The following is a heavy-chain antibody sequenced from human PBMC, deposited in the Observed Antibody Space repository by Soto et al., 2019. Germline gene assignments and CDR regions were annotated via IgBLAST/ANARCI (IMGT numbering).Heavy chain of an antibody. CDR2: ISPNGDTT. D-gene: IGHD3-10*01. V-gene: IGHV3-23*01. CDR3: AKDSMVRGVIVPT. Sequence: GGSLRLSCAASGLTFSNYAMSWVRQAPGMGLEWVSAISPNGDTTNYADSVKGRFITSRDNSKNTLYLQMSSLRAEDTAVYYCAKDSMVRGVIVPTWGQGTLVTVSS. CDR1: GLTFSNYA. J-gene: IGHJ5*02.